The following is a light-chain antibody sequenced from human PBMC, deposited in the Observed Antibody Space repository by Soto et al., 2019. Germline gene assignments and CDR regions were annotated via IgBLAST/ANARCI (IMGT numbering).Light chain of an antibody. CDR3: SSYTSRFTFNYI. V-gene: IGLV2-14*01. J-gene: IGLJ1*01. CDR1: SSDVGGYNY. CDR2: EVT. Sequence: QSVLTQPASVSGSPGQSITISCTGTSSDVGGYNYVSWYQQYPGKAPTIIIYEVTNRPSGVSSRFSGSKSGNTASLTISGLQAEDDADSYCSSYTSRFTFNYIFGTGTKVTVL.